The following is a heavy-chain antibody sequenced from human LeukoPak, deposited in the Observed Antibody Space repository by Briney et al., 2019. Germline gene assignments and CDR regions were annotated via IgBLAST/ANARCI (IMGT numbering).Heavy chain of an antibody. CDR3: AKDVVNPDYYYGMDV. D-gene: IGHD2-15*01. CDR1: GFSFSSYE. V-gene: IGHV3-23*01. J-gene: IGHJ6*02. CDR2: ISGSGAST. Sequence: TGGSLRLSCEASGFSFSSYEMNWVRQAPGKGLEWVSAISGSGASTYYADSVKGRFTISRDNSKKTLYLQMNSLRAEDTAVYYCAKDVVNPDYYYGMDVWGQGTTVTVSS.